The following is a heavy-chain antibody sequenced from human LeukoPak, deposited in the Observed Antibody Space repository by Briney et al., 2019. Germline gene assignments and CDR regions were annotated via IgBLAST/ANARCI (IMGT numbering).Heavy chain of an antibody. V-gene: IGHV3-33*01. D-gene: IGHD3-22*01. CDR2: IWYDGSNK. CDR3: ARDKKDYDSSGYIDY. J-gene: IGHJ4*02. CDR1: GFTFSSYG. Sequence: GGSLRLSCAASGFTFSSYGMHGVRQAPGKGLEWVAVIWYDGSNKYYADSVKGRFTISRDNSKNTLYLQMNSLRAEDTAVYYCARDKKDYDSSGYIDYWGQGTLVTVSS.